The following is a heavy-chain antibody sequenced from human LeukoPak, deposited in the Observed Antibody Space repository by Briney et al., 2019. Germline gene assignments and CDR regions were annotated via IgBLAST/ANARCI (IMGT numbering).Heavy chain of an antibody. CDR3: AKEEVPNDY. V-gene: IGHV3-23*01. Sequence: GGSLTLSHALSGFSLHQNAMCWVRQAPGKGVEGVSAISLKGDSTYYADSVQGQFTISRDNSKNTLFLQMDTLRVEDTATYYCAKEEVPNDYWGQGTLVTVSS. CDR1: GFSLHQNA. D-gene: IGHD2-2*01. J-gene: IGHJ4*02. CDR2: ISLKGDST.